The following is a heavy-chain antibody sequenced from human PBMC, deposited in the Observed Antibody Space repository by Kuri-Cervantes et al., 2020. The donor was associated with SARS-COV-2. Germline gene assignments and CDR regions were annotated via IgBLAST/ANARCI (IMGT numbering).Heavy chain of an antibody. D-gene: IGHD4-17*01. CDR2: INWNGGST. CDR3: ATNDYGVSYMDA. Sequence: GESLKISCAASGFTFDDYGMSWVRQAPGKGLEWVSGINWNGGSTGYADSVKGRFTISRDNAKNSLYLQMNSLRAEDTALYHCATNDYGVSYMDAWGKGTTVTVSS. J-gene: IGHJ6*03. V-gene: IGHV3-20*01. CDR1: GFTFDDYG.